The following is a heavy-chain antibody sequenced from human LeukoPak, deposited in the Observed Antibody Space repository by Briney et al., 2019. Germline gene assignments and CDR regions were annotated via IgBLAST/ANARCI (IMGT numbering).Heavy chain of an antibody. CDR1: RGTFSSYA. V-gene: IGHV1-69*04. Sequence: SVKVSCKASRGTFSSYAISWVRQAAGQGLEWMGRIIPILGIANYAQKFQGRVTITADKSTSTAYMELSSLRSEDTAVYYCARDRGSYYFDYWGQGTLVTVSS. CDR2: IIPILGIA. J-gene: IGHJ4*02. CDR3: ARDRGSYYFDY.